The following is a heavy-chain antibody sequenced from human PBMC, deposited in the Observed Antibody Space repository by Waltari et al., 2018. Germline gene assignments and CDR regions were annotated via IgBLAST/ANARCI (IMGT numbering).Heavy chain of an antibody. J-gene: IGHJ4*02. CDR3: ARAPRTYYYDSSGYSVY. D-gene: IGHD3-22*01. Sequence: QVQLVQSGAEVKKPGASVKVSCKASGYTFTSYDINWVRQAPGQGLEWMGWMNPNSGNTGYAQKFQGRVTMTRNTSISTAYMELSSLRSEDTAVYYCARAPRTYYYDSSGYSVYWGQGTLVTVSS. V-gene: IGHV1-8*01. CDR2: MNPNSGNT. CDR1: GYTFTSYD.